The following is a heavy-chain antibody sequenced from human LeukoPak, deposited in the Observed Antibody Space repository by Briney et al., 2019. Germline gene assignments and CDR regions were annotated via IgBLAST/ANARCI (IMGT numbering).Heavy chain of an antibody. CDR1: GGSISSYY. Sequence: KSSETLSLTCTVSGGSISSYYWSWIRQPAGKGLEWIGRIYTSGSTNYNPSLKSRVTISVDTSKKQFSLKLSSVTAADTAVYYCARRRWGYGSGSYDYWGQGTLVTVSS. J-gene: IGHJ4*02. CDR2: IYTSGST. CDR3: ARRRWGYGSGSYDY. D-gene: IGHD3-10*01. V-gene: IGHV4-4*07.